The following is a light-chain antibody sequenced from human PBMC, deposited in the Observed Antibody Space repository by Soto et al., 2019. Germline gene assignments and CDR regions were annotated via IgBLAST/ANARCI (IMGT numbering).Light chain of an antibody. Sequence: EVVMTRSPATLSVSPGERVTLSCRASQSVSTKLAWYQHKPGQAPRLLIYDASSRATGIPDRFSGSGSGTDFTLTISRLEPADSAVYYCQQYANSRTFGQGTKVDIK. V-gene: IGKV3-20*01. CDR2: DAS. J-gene: IGKJ1*01. CDR3: QQYANSRT. CDR1: QSVSTK.